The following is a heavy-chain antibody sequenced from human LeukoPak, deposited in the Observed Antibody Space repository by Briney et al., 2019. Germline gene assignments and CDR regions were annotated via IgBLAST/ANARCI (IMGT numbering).Heavy chain of an antibody. CDR1: SYSFTSYG. V-gene: IGHV1-18*01. D-gene: IGHD3-22*01. J-gene: IGHJ5*02. CDR2: ISAYNGNT. CDR3: ARADNYYDSSGVFDP. Sequence: ASVKVSCKASSYSFTSYGFSWVRQAPGQGLEWMGWISAYNGNTNYAQKLQGRVTMTTDTSTSTAYMELRSLRSDDTAVYYCARADNYYDSSGVFDPWGQGTLVTVSS.